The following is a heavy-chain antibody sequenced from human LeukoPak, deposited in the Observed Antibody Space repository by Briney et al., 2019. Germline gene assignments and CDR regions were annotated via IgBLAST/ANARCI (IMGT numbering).Heavy chain of an antibody. V-gene: IGHV3-23*01. D-gene: IGHD3-3*01. J-gene: IGHJ3*02. Sequence: GGSLRLSCAASGFTFSSYAMSWVRQAPGKGLEWVSAISGSGGSTYYADSVKGRFTISRDNSKNTLYLQMNSLRAEDTAVYYCARARRDRVRFLEWLLSRGAFDIWGQGTMVTVSS. CDR2: ISGSGGST. CDR3: ARARRDRVRFLEWLLSRGAFDI. CDR1: GFTFSSYA.